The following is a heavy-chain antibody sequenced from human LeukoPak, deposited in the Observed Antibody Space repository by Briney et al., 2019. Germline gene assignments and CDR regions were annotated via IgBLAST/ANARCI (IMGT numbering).Heavy chain of an antibody. V-gene: IGHV3-74*01. Sequence: GGSLRLSCAASGFTFSSSWIRWVRQAPGKGLVWVSRINTDGSVTDYAESVKGRFSISRDNAKNTLYLQMNSLRVEDTAIYYCVKVRGRARVGYFDYWGQGTLVTVSS. CDR3: VKVRGRARVGYFDY. CDR1: GFTFSSSW. J-gene: IGHJ4*02. CDR2: INTDGSVT. D-gene: IGHD1-26*01.